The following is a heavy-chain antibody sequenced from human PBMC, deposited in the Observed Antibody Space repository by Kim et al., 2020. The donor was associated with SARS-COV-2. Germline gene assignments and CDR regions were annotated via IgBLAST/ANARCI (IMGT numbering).Heavy chain of an antibody. J-gene: IGHJ4*02. Sequence: VKARFTISRDNSKNTLYLQINSLRAEDTAVYYCAKEVNYGSGSYGSTFDYWGQGTLVTVSS. CDR3: AKEVNYGSGSYGSTFDY. D-gene: IGHD3-10*01. V-gene: IGHV3-23*01.